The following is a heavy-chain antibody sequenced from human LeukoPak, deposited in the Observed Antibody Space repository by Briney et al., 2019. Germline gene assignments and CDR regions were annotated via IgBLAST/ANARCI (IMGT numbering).Heavy chain of an antibody. Sequence: ASVKVSCKASGYTFTSYGISWVRQAPGQGLEWMGWISAYNGNTNYAQKLQGRVTVTTDTSTSTAYMELRSLRSDDTAVYYCARQSYYYDSSGYYSYDAFDIWGQGTMVTVSS. CDR2: ISAYNGNT. D-gene: IGHD3-22*01. CDR3: ARQSYYYDSSGYYSYDAFDI. J-gene: IGHJ3*02. CDR1: GYTFTSYG. V-gene: IGHV1-18*01.